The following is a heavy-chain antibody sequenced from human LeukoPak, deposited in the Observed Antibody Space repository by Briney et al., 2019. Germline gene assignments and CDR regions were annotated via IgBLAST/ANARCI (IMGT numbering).Heavy chain of an antibody. V-gene: IGHV3-23*01. CDR3: AKDISTPRGFGVVIIGDFDF. CDR1: EFTFSNYA. J-gene: IGHJ4*02. D-gene: IGHD3-3*01. Sequence: GGSLRLSCGASEFTFSNYAMSWVRQAPGKGLEWVSGISASGSSTYSADSVKGRFTISRDNSKNTLYLQMNSLRAEDTAVYYCAKDISTPRGFGVVIIGDFDFWGQGTLVTVSS. CDR2: ISASGSST.